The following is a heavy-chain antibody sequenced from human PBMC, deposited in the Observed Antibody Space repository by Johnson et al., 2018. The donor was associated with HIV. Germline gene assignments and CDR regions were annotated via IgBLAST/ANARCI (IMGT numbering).Heavy chain of an antibody. Sequence: QVQLVESGGGVVQPGRSLRLSCAASGFTFSSYAMHWVRQAPGKGLEWVAIISYDGSNKSSADSVKGRFTISRDNSKKTLYVQMNSLRVEDTAVYYCAKDERAAAGTRGHDAFDIWGQGTKVTVSS. J-gene: IGHJ3*02. CDR3: AKDERAAAGTRGHDAFDI. D-gene: IGHD6-13*01. CDR1: GFTFSSYA. CDR2: ISYDGSNK. V-gene: IGHV3-30*04.